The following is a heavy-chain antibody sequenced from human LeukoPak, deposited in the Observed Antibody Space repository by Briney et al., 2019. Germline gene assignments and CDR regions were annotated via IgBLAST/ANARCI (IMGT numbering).Heavy chain of an antibody. CDR1: GFTFSSYA. Sequence: GGSLRLSCAASGFTFSSYAMSWVRQAPGEGLEWVSAISGSGGSTYYADSVKGRFTISRDNSKNTLYLQMNSLRAEDTAVYYCARHIVVVIAPYDYWGQGTLVTVSS. CDR3: ARHIVVVIAPYDY. CDR2: ISGSGGST. J-gene: IGHJ4*02. V-gene: IGHV3-23*01. D-gene: IGHD2-21*01.